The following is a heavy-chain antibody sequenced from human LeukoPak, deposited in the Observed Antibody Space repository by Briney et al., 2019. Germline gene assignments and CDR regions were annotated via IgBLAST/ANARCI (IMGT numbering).Heavy chain of an antibody. CDR3: ARGLLASGDAFDI. J-gene: IGHJ3*02. Sequence: ASVKVSCKASGYTFTGYYMHWVRQAPGQGLEWMGWINPNSGGTNYAQKSQGRVTMTRDTSISTAYMELSRLRSDDTAVYYCARGLLASGDAFDIWGQGTMVNVSS. V-gene: IGHV1-2*02. D-gene: IGHD3-10*01. CDR1: GYTFTGYY. CDR2: INPNSGGT.